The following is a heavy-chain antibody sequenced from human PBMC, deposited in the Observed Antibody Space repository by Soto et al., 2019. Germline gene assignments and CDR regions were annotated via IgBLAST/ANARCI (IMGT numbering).Heavy chain of an antibody. V-gene: IGHV1-18*01. CDR1: GYTFTSYG. CDR3: ARSIRAAVAGFYGMDV. J-gene: IGHJ6*02. CDR2: ISAYNGNT. D-gene: IGHD6-19*01. Sequence: GASVKVSCKASGYTFTSYGISWVRQAPGQGLEWMGWISAYNGNTNYAQKLQGRVAMTTDTSTSTAYMELRSLRSDDTAVYYCARSIRAAVAGFYGMDVWGQGTTVTVSS.